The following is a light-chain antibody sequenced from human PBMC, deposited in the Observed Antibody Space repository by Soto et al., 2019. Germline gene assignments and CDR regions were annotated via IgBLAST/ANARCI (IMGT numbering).Light chain of an antibody. Sequence: EIVLTQSPGTLSLSPGERATLSCRASQSASSSYLAWYQQKPGQAPRLLIYGASSRATGIPDRFSVSGSGTDFTLTISRREPEAFAVYYGQQYGSSPMYTFGQGTKLEIK. J-gene: IGKJ2*01. CDR2: GAS. CDR3: QQYGSSPMYT. V-gene: IGKV3-20*01. CDR1: QSASSSY.